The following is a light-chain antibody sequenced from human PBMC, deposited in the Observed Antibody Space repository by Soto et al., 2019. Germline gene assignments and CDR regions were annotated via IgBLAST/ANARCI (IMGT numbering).Light chain of an antibody. CDR3: SSYTSTRTLEV. CDR2: EVS. V-gene: IGLV2-14*01. CDR1: SSDVGGYNY. Sequence: QSVLTQPASVSGSPGQSITISCTGTSSDVGGYNYVSWYQQHPGKAPKLMIYEVSTRPSGVSNRFSGSKSGNTASLTISGLQAEDEADYYCSSYTSTRTLEVFGGGTKLTVL. J-gene: IGLJ2*01.